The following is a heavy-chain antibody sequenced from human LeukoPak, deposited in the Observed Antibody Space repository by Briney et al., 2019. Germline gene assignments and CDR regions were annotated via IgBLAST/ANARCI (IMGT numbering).Heavy chain of an antibody. J-gene: IGHJ4*02. CDR1: GGSIRSYY. Sequence: SETLSLTCTVSGGSIRSYYWSWIRQPPGKGLEWIGYIYYSGSTNYNPSLKSRVTMSVDTSKNQFSLKLSSVTAADTAVYYCAREPIAVAGTYYFDYWGQGTLVTVSS. V-gene: IGHV4-59*12. D-gene: IGHD6-19*01. CDR2: IYYSGST. CDR3: AREPIAVAGTYYFDY.